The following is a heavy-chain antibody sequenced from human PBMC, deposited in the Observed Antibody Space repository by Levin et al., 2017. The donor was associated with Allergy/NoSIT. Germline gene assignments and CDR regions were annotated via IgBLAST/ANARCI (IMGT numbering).Heavy chain of an antibody. CDR3: ARLRSSFWYFDL. J-gene: IGHJ2*01. D-gene: IGHD2-15*01. V-gene: IGHV3-11*03. CDR1: GFTFSDYY. Sequence: GESLKISCAASGFTFSDYYMNWIRQAPGKGLEWVSYISTSSSYTNYADSVKGRFTISSDNAKNSLYLQMNSLRAEDTAIYYCARLRSSFWYFDLWGRGTLVTVSS. CDR2: ISTSSSYT.